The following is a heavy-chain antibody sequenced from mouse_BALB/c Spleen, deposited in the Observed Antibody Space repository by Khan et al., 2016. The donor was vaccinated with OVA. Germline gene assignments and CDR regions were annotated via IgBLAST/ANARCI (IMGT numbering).Heavy chain of an antibody. V-gene: IGHV1-4*01. Sequence: QVQLKQSGAELARPGASVRMSCKASGYTFTSNTMNWVKQRPGQGLEWIGCINPRSGYTNYNQNFKDKATLTVDKSSSTAYMQLSSLTSEDSAVYYCARRTTGYAMDYWGQGTSVTVSS. CDR2: INPRSGYT. CDR1: GYTFTSNT. J-gene: IGHJ4*01. D-gene: IGHD2-14*01. CDR3: ARRTTGYAMDY.